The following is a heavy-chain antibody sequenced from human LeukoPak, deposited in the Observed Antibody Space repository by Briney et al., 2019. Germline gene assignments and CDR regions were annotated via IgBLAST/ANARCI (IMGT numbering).Heavy chain of an antibody. V-gene: IGHV1-2*02. J-gene: IGHJ5*02. D-gene: IGHD3-3*01. CDR1: GYTFTAYY. CDR2: INPNSGGT. Sequence: ASVKVSCKASGYTFTAYYMHWVRQAPGQGLEWMGRINPNSGGTNSAQKFQGRVTMTRDTSISTAYMELSSLRSDDTAVYYCTLFNPWGQGTLVTVSS. CDR3: TLFNP.